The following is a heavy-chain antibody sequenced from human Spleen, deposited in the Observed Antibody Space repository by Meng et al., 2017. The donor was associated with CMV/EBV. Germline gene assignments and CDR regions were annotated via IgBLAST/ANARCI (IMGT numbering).Heavy chain of an antibody. CDR2: INHRGSI. CDR1: GGSLSGFY. J-gene: IGHJ4*02. CDR3: ARVRKMGVPGAILGHYFDY. D-gene: IGHD2-2*02. V-gene: IGHV4-34*01. Sequence: GSLRLSCAVYGGSLSGFYWTWIRQPPGKGLEWIGEINHRGSINHNPSLKSRVTISLDTSKNQFSLNLRLVTAADTAVYFCARVRKMGVPGAILGHYFDYWGQGTLVTVSS.